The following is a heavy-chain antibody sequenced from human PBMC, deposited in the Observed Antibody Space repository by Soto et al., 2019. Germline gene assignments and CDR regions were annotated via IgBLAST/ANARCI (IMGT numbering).Heavy chain of an antibody. CDR3: ERGKGRRRHRKNWFDP. J-gene: IGHJ5*02. CDR2: INHSGST. V-gene: IGHV4-34*01. CDR1: GESFSGYY. Sequence: SETLSLTCAVYGESFSGYYWSWIRQPPGKGLEWIGEINHSGSTNYNPSLKSRVTISVDTSKNQFSLKLSSVTAAETAVYYCERGKGRRRHRKNWFDPWGQGTLVTVSS.